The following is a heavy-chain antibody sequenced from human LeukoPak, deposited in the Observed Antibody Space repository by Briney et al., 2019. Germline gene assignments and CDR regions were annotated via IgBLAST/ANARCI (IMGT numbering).Heavy chain of an antibody. J-gene: IGHJ4*02. D-gene: IGHD6-6*01. Sequence: ASVKVSCKASGYTFTGYYMHWVRQAPGQGLEWMGWINPNSGGTNYAQKFQGRVTMTRDTSISTAYMELSRLRSDDTAVYYCARATNHPHSPGYSSSSDYWGQGTLVTVSS. V-gene: IGHV1-2*02. CDR3: ARATNHPHSPGYSSSSDY. CDR1: GYTFTGYY. CDR2: INPNSGGT.